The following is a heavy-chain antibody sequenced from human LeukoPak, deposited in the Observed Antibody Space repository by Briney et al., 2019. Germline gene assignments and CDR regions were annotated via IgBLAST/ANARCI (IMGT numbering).Heavy chain of an antibody. V-gene: IGHV7-4-1*02. CDR1: GGTFSSYA. Sequence: ASVKVSCKASGGTFSSYAISWVRQAPGQGLEWMGWINTNTGNPTYAQGFTGRFVFSLDTSVSTAYLQISSLKAEDTAVYYCARQGPGYCSSTSCYGVDSWGQGTLVTVSS. CDR2: INTNTGNP. CDR3: ARQGPGYCSSTSCYGVDS. D-gene: IGHD2-2*01. J-gene: IGHJ4*02.